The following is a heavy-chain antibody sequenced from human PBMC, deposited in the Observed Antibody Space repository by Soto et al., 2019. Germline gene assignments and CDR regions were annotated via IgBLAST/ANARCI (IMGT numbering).Heavy chain of an antibody. D-gene: IGHD4-17*01. CDR2: ITGSGGRT. Sequence: EVHLLESGGGLVQPGGSLRLSCAASGFTFSSYAMTWVRQAPGRGLEGVSGITGSGGRTYYADSVKGRFTISRDNSKGTLYLQMNSLRAEDTAVYYCAKDTRYGDYVRWFDPWGQGTLVTVAS. V-gene: IGHV3-23*01. CDR1: GFTFSSYA. CDR3: AKDTRYGDYVRWFDP. J-gene: IGHJ5*02.